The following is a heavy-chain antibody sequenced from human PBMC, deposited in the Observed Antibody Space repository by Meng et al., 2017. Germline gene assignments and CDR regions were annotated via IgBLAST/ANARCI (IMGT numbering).Heavy chain of an antibody. Sequence: QVRLGRCGVEVKKPGSSVKVSCKASGGTFSSYAISWVRQAPGQGLEWMGGIIPIFGTANYAQKFQGRVTITADKSTSTAYMELSSLRSEDTAVYYCASLTGWFDPWGQGTLVTVSS. CDR2: IIPIFGTA. CDR1: GGTFSSYA. D-gene: IGHD3-10*01. CDR3: ASLTGWFDP. V-gene: IGHV1-69*06. J-gene: IGHJ5*02.